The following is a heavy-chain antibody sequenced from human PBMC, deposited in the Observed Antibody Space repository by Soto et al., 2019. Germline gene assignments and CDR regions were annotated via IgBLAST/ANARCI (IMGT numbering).Heavy chain of an antibody. V-gene: IGHV1-3*01. CDR1: GYTFTSYA. D-gene: IGHD3-22*01. CDR2: INAGNGNT. Sequence: ASVKVSCKASGYTFTSYAMHWVRQAPGQRLEWMGWINAGNGNTKYSQKFQGRVTITRDTSASTAYMELSSLRSEDTAVYYCARGVKGYYYDCSGYYYAVPCAFDICGQGTMVTVSS. J-gene: IGHJ3*02. CDR3: ARGVKGYYYDCSGYYYAVPCAFDI.